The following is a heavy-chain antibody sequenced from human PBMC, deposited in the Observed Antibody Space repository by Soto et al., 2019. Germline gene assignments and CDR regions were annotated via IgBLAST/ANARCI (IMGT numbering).Heavy chain of an antibody. V-gene: IGHV3-30*18. CDR3: AKDDGGGGTVGLFDY. J-gene: IGHJ4*02. Sequence: QVQLVESGGGAVQPGESLRLSCVASGFDFTYYAMHWVRQAPGKGLEWVAVMSSDGSKIHHTDSVKGRFTISRDNSKNTLYLQMNSLRKDDTDVYFCAKDDGGGGTVGLFDYWGQGTLVSVSS. D-gene: IGHD3-16*02. CDR1: GFDFTYYA. CDR2: MSSDGSKI.